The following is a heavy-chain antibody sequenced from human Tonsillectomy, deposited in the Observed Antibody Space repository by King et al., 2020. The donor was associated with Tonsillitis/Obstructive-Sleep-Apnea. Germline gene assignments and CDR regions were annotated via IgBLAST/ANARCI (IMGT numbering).Heavy chain of an antibody. D-gene: IGHD3-3*01. V-gene: IGHV3-11*05. Sequence: VQLVESGGGLVKPGGSLRLSCAASGFTFSDYYMSWIRQAPGKGLEWVSYISSSSSYTNYADSVKGRFTISIDNAKNSLYLQMNSLRAEDTAVYYCARSLAPFYDFWTYYYYYYYMDVWGKGTTVTVSS. CDR3: ARSLAPFYDFWTYYYYYYYMDV. CDR1: GFTFSDYY. CDR2: ISSSSSYT. J-gene: IGHJ6*03.